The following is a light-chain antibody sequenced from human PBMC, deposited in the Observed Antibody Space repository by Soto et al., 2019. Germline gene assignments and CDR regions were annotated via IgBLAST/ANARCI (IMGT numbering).Light chain of an antibody. J-gene: IGLJ1*01. CDR2: EGS. CDR1: SSDVGSNNL. Sequence: QSVLTQPASASGSPGQSITIPCTGTSSDVGSNNLVSWYQQHPGKAPKLLIYEGSKRPSGVSNRFSGSKSGNTASLTISGLQAEDEADYYCCSYAGGYVFGTGTKVTVL. CDR3: CSYAGGYV. V-gene: IGLV2-23*01.